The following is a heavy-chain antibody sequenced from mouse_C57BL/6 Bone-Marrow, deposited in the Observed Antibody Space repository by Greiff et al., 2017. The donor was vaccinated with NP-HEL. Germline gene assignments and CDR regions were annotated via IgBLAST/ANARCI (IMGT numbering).Heavy chain of an antibody. CDR1: GFTFSDYG. CDR2: ISSGSSTI. D-gene: IGHD2-12*01. J-gene: IGHJ2*01. Sequence: DVMLVESGGGLVKPGGSLKLSCAASGFTFSDYGMHWVRQAPEKGLEWVAYISSGSSTIYYADTVKGRFTISRDNAKDTLFLQMTSLRSEDTAMYYCARPRGLELSYWGKGTTLTVSS. CDR3: ARPRGLELSY. V-gene: IGHV5-17*01.